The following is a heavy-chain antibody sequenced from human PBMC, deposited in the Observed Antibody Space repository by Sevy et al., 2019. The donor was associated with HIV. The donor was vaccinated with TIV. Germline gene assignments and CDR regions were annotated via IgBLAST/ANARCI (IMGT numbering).Heavy chain of an antibody. J-gene: IGHJ3*02. D-gene: IGHD3-22*01. CDR3: AKEYTYYYDTLDAFDI. CDR1: GFTFSSYA. Sequence: GGSLRLSCAASGFTFSSYAMSWVRQAPGKGLEWVSAISGSGGSTYYADSVTGRFTISRDNSKNTLYLQMNSLRAEDTAVYYCAKEYTYYYDTLDAFDIWGQGTMVTVSS. CDR2: ISGSGGST. V-gene: IGHV3-23*01.